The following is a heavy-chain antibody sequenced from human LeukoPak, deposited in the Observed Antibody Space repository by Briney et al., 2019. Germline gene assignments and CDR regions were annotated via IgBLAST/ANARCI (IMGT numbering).Heavy chain of an antibody. CDR3: ARDFRDIAAAGGPFFDY. V-gene: IGHV1-46*01. Sequence: ASVKVSCKASGYTFTSYYMHWVRQAPGQGLEWMGIINPSGGSTSYAQKFQGRVTMTRDMSTSTVYMELSSLRSEDTAVYYCARDFRDIAAAGGPFFDYWGQGTLVTVSS. D-gene: IGHD6-13*01. J-gene: IGHJ4*02. CDR1: GYTFTSYY. CDR2: INPSGGST.